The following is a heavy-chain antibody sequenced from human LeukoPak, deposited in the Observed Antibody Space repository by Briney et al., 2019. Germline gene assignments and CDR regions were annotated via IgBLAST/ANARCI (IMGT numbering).Heavy chain of an antibody. D-gene: IGHD3-16*01. Sequence: PSETLSLTCAVYGGSFSGYYWSWIRQPPGKGLEWIEEINHSGSTNYNPSLKSRVTISVDTSKNQFALTLSSVTAADTAVYYCAKSNSLSGIAPWGQGTLVTVSS. CDR2: INHSGST. CDR3: AKSNSLSGIAP. J-gene: IGHJ5*02. V-gene: IGHV4-34*01. CDR1: GGSFSGYY.